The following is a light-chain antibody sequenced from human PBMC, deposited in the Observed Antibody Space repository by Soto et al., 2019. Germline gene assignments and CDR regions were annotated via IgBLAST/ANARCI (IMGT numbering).Light chain of an antibody. CDR3: SSYTSSSTYV. CDR2: DVS. J-gene: IGLJ1*01. V-gene: IGLV2-14*01. Sequence: QSALTQPASVSGSPGQSTTISCTGTSSDVGGYNFVSWYQQHPGKAPKLMIYDVSNRPSGASNRFSGSKSGNTASLTIYGLHAEYEADYYCSSYTSSSTYVFGTRTKLTVL. CDR1: SSDVGGYNF.